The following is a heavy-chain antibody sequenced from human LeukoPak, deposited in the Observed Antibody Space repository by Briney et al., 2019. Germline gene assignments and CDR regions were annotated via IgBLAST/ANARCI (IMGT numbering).Heavy chain of an antibody. D-gene: IGHD6-19*01. CDR2: ISSSGSTI. J-gene: IGHJ4*02. CDR3: ARDSAVAGDY. Sequence: PGGSLRLSCAASGFTFSSYEMNWVRQAPGKGQEWVSYISSSGSTIYYADSVKGRFTISRDNAKNSMYLQMNSLRAEDTAVYYCARDSAVAGDYWGQGTLVTLSS. V-gene: IGHV3-48*03. CDR1: GFTFSSYE.